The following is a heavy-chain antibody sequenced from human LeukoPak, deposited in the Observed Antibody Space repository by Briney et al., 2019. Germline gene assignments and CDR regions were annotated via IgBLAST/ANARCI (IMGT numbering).Heavy chain of an antibody. J-gene: IGHJ4*02. CDR1: GFTFSSYA. CDR3: AKDLNGGIDILNC. V-gene: IGHV3-23*01. Sequence: GGSLRLSCAASGFTFSSYAMSWVRQAPGKGLEWVSAISGSGGSTYYADSAKGRFTISRDNSKNTLYLQMNSLRAEDTAVYYCAKDLNGGIDILNCWGQGTLVTVSS. CDR2: ISGSGGST. D-gene: IGHD3-9*01.